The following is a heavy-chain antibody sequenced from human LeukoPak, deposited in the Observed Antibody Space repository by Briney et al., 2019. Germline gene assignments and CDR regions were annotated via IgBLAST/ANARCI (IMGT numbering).Heavy chain of an antibody. D-gene: IGHD2-15*01. CDR3: AKYGDRASLIGYEI. CDR2: INIDGSST. J-gene: IGHJ4*03. V-gene: IGHV3-74*03. CDR1: GFTFSDYC. Sequence: PGGSLRLSCAAYGFTFSDYCMNWVRQAPGKGLVWVSRINIDGSSTTYADSVTGRFTASRDNAKNTLSLQMNGLRAEDTAVGASAKYGDRASLIGYEIWGQGTLVTVSS.